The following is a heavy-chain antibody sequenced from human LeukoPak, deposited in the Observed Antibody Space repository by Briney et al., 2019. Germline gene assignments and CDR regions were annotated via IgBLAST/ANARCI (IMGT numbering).Heavy chain of an antibody. CDR1: GFTFSSYE. CDR2: ISSRGSTI. CDR3: ARTHSSGWYLGPGETDYYYMDV. J-gene: IGHJ6*03. D-gene: IGHD6-19*01. V-gene: IGHV3-48*03. Sequence: GGSLRLSCAASGFTFSSYEMNWVRQAPGKGLEWASYISSRGSTIYYADSVKGRFTISRDNAKNSLYLQMNSLRAEDTAVYYCARTHSSGWYLGPGETDYYYMDVWGKGTTVTIPS.